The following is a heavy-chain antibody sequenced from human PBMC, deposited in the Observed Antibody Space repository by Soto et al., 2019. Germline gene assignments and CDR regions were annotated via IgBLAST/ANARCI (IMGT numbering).Heavy chain of an antibody. CDR2: IWYDGSNK. CDR1: GFTFSSYG. CDR3: ARDRGCSGGSCYDFDY. J-gene: IGHJ4*02. V-gene: IGHV3-33*01. D-gene: IGHD2-15*01. Sequence: QVQLVESGGGVVQPGRSLRLSCAASGFTFSSYGMHWVRQAPGKGLEWVAVIWYDGSNKYYADSVKGRFTISRDNSKNTLYLQMNSLRAEDTAVYYCARDRGCSGGSCYDFDYCGQGTLVTVSS.